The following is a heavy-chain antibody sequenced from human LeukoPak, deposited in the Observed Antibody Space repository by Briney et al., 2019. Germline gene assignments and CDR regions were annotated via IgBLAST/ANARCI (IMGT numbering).Heavy chain of an antibody. CDR3: ARASGYSDYFSSRIGWFDP. Sequence: ASVKVSCKASGYTFTGYYMHWVRQAPGQGLEWMGWINPNSGGTNYAQKFQGRFTMTRETSISTAYMELSSLRSEDTAVYYCARASGYSDYFSSRIGWFDPWGQGTLVTVSS. V-gene: IGHV1-2*02. CDR2: INPNSGGT. CDR1: GYTFTGYY. J-gene: IGHJ5*02. D-gene: IGHD3-16*01.